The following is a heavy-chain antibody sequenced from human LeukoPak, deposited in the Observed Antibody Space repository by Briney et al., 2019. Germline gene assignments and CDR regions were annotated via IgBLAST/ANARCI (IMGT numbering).Heavy chain of an antibody. J-gene: IGHJ3*02. CDR2: IKGDGADK. CDR3: ARDPYDRGGYGSFDM. Sequence: GGTLRLSCAASTFTFNNSWMTWVGQGPGKELKWVANIKGDGADKEYVESVKGRSTISTNNAKRSLFLQMDSLRVEDTAVYYCARDPYDRGGYGSFDMWGQGTMVTVSS. D-gene: IGHD3-22*01. CDR1: TFTFNNSW. V-gene: IGHV3-7*01.